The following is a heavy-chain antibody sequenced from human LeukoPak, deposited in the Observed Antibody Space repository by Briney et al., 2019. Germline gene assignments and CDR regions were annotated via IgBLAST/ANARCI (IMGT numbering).Heavy chain of an antibody. CDR1: GFTFSSYS. Sequence: GGSLRLSCAASGFTFSSYSMNWVRQAPGKGLEWVSSISSSSSYIYYADSVKGRFTISRDNAKNSLYLQMNSLRVEDTAVYYCARTLLTGGVDYWGQGTLVTVSS. D-gene: IGHD3-9*01. CDR2: ISSSSSYI. J-gene: IGHJ4*02. CDR3: ARTLLTGGVDY. V-gene: IGHV3-21*01.